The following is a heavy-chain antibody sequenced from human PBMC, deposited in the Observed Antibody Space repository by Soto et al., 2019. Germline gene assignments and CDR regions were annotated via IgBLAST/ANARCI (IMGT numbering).Heavy chain of an antibody. D-gene: IGHD1-20*01. CDR2: TWYDGSNQ. CDR3: ARGSGHNSIDY. J-gene: IGHJ4*02. CDR1: GFTFRNHG. V-gene: IGHV3-33*01. Sequence: PGGSLRLSCAASGFTFRNHGMHWVRQAPGKGLEWLAVTWYDGSNQFYADSVKGRFTISRDNSKNTLYLQMNSLRAEDTAVYYCARGSGHNSIDYWGQGTLVPVSS.